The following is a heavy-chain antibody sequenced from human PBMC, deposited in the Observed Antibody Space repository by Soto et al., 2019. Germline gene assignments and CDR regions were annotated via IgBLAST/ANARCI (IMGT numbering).Heavy chain of an antibody. V-gene: IGHV3-30-3*01. CDR2: ISYDGSNK. D-gene: IGHD6-6*01. J-gene: IGHJ4*02. CDR1: GFTFSSYA. Sequence: GGSLRLSCAASGFTFSSYAMHWVRQAPGKGLEWVAVISYDGSNKYYADSVKGRFTISRDNSKNTLYLQMNSLRAEDTAVYYCAREGSSLYFDYRGQGTLVTVSS. CDR3: AREGSSLYFDY.